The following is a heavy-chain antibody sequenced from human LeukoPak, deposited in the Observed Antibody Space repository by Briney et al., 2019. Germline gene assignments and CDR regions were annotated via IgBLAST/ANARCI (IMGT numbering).Heavy chain of an antibody. CDR1: GGSISSYY. CDR3: ARAPRLVGATSVVDY. CDR2: IYYSGST. J-gene: IGHJ4*02. D-gene: IGHD1-26*01. Sequence: PSETLSLTCTVSGGSISSYYWSWIRQPPGKGLEWIGYIYYSGSTNYNPSLKSRVTISVDTSKNQFSLKLSSVTAADTAVYYCARAPRLVGATSVVDYWGQGTLVTVSS. V-gene: IGHV4-59*01.